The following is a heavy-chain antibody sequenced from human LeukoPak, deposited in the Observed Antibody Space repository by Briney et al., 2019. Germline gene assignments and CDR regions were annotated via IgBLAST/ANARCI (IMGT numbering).Heavy chain of an antibody. D-gene: IGHD3-10*02. Sequence: GGSLRLSCAASGFTFSSYEMNWVRQAPGKGLEWVSYISSSGSTIYYADSVKGRFTISRDNAKDSLYLQINSLRAEDTAVYYCAELGITMIGGVWGKGTTVTISS. CDR2: ISSSGSTI. J-gene: IGHJ6*04. V-gene: IGHV3-48*03. CDR3: AELGITMIGGV. CDR1: GFTFSSYE.